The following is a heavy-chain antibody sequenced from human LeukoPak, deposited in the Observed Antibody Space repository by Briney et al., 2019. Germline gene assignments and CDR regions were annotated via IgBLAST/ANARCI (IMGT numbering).Heavy chain of an antibody. D-gene: IGHD3-10*01. Sequence: GGSLRLSCAASGFTFSSYGMHWVRQAPGKGLEWVAFIRYDGSNKYYADSVKGRFTISRDNSKNTLYLQMNSLRAEDTAVYYCANLGGGSGSYSYYYMDVWGKGTTVTISS. V-gene: IGHV3-30*02. CDR1: GFTFSSYG. CDR3: ANLGGGSGSYSYYYMDV. CDR2: IRYDGSNK. J-gene: IGHJ6*03.